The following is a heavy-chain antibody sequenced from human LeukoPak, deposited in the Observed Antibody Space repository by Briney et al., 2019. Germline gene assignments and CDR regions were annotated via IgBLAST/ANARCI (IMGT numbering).Heavy chain of an antibody. J-gene: IGHJ4*02. D-gene: IGHD5-24*01. V-gene: IGHV3-48*04. CDR1: GFTFNTYS. CDR3: ARTKEMATISYFDS. CDR2: IDSSGSTI. Sequence: PGGSLRLSCEASGFTFNTYSMNWARQAPGKGLEWVSYIDSSGSTIHYADSVKGRFTISRDNAKNSLYLQMNSLRAEDTAVYYCARTKEMATISYFDSWGQGTLVTVSS.